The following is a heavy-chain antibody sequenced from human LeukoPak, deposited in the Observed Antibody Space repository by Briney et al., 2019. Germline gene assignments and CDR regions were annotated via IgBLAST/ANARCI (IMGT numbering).Heavy chain of an antibody. Sequence: GGSLRLSCAASGFTFSSYSMNWVRQAPGKGLEWVANINQDGSEKYYVDSVKGRFTISRDNAKNSLFLQLNSLRAEDTAVYYCARDTRTFDYWGQGTLVTVSS. D-gene: IGHD1-26*01. V-gene: IGHV3-7*01. CDR2: INQDGSEK. CDR3: ARDTRTFDY. CDR1: GFTFSSYS. J-gene: IGHJ4*02.